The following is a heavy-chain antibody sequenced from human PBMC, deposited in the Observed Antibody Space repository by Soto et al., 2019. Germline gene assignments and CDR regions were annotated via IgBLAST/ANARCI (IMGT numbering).Heavy chain of an antibody. D-gene: IGHD6-13*01. CDR1: GFTFSSYA. CDR3: ARDRAIWRQIAAGVH. J-gene: IGHJ4*02. CDR2: ISYDGSNK. Sequence: QVQLVESGGGVVQPGRSLRLSCAASGFTFSSYAMHWVRQAPGKGLEWVAVISYDGSNKYYADSVKGRFTISRDNSKNTLYLQMNSLRAEDTAVYYCARDRAIWRQIAAGVHWGQGTLVTVSS. V-gene: IGHV3-30-3*01.